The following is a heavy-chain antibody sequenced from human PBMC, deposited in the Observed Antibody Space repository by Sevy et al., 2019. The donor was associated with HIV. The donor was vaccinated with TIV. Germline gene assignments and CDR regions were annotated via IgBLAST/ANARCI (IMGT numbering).Heavy chain of an antibody. V-gene: IGHV3-23*01. J-gene: IGHJ4*02. CDR3: AKAQVGVWFGELLEPFDY. CDR2: ISGSGGST. D-gene: IGHD3-10*01. CDR1: GFTFSSYA. Sequence: GGSLRLSCAASGFTFSSYAMSWVRQAPGKGLEWVSAISGSGGSTYYADSVKGRFTISRDNSKNTLYLQMNSLRAEDRAVYYCAKAQVGVWFGELLEPFDYWGQGTLVTVSS.